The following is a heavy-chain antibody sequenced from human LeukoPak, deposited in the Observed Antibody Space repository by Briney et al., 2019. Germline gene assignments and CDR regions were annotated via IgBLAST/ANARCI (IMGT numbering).Heavy chain of an antibody. J-gene: IGHJ4*02. D-gene: IGHD3-16*02. CDR1: GYTFTGYY. V-gene: IGHV1-2*02. CDR2: INPNSGGT. CDR3: ARTPHYDYVWGSYRLYYFDY. Sequence: ASVKVSCKASGYTFTGYYMHWVRQAPGQGLEWMGWINPNSGGTNHAQKFQGRVTMTRDTSISTAYMELSRLRSEDTAVYYCARTPHYDYVWGSYRLYYFDYWGQGTLVTVSS.